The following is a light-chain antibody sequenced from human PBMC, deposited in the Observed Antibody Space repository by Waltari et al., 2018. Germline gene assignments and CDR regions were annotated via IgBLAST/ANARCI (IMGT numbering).Light chain of an antibody. CDR2: GNN. J-gene: IGLJ1*01. CDR3: QSYDTSLSGSI. Sequence: YQSRQWAAPKPRIYGNNNRPSGVAGRCSASKTGTSASLAIAGLRAEDEADYYCQSYDTSLSGSIVGAGTKVTVL. V-gene: IGLV1-40*01.